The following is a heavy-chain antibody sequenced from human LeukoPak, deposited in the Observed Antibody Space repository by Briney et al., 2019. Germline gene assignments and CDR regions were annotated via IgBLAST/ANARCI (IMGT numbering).Heavy chain of an antibody. CDR2: IKEDGSEK. CDR1: GFTLSTYW. Sequence: PGGSLRLSCAASGFTLSTYWMSWVRQAPGKGLEWVASIKEDGSEKYYVDSVKGRFTISRDNAKNSLYLQMNSLRVEDTAVYHCARARLAVSGNYFENWGQGTLVTVSS. D-gene: IGHD6-19*01. J-gene: IGHJ4*02. CDR3: ARARLAVSGNYFEN. V-gene: IGHV3-7*04.